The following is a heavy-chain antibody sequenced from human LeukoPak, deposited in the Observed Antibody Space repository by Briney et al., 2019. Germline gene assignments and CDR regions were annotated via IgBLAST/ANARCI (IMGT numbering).Heavy chain of an antibody. CDR1: GSTFTCYC. J-gene: IGHJ4*02. CDR3: ARENYYDSSGYYGI. D-gene: IGHD3-22*01. Sequence: GASVKLSRTSSGSTFTCYCFHWVRQAPGHGLEWMGGINPNSGGTNNAQKFPGRVTMTRDTSISTAYMERRRLRSADTAVYYCARENYYDSSGYYGIWGQGTLVTVSS. V-gene: IGHV1-2*02. CDR2: INPNSGGT.